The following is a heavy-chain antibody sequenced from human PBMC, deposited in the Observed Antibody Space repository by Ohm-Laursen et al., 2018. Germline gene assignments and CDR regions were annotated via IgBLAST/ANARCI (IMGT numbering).Heavy chain of an antibody. V-gene: IGHV3-30*03. CDR3: AIDSSGYYHNY. CDR1: GFTFSSYG. D-gene: IGHD3-22*01. J-gene: IGHJ4*02. Sequence: SLRLSCSAFGFTFSSYGMHWVRQAPGKGLEWVAVISYDGSNKYYADSVKGRFTISRDNSKNTLYLQMNSLRAEDTAVYYCAIDSSGYYHNYWGQGTLVTVSS. CDR2: ISYDGSNK.